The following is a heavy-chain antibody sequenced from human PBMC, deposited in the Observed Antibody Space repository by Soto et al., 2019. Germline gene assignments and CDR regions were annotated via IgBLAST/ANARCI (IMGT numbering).Heavy chain of an antibody. Sequence: SETLSLTCAVSSGSISSSNWWSWVHQPPGKGLEWIGEIYHSGSTNYNPSLKSRVTISVDKSKNQFSLKLSSVTAADTAVYYCARMVRGVTPYFDYWGQGTLVTVSS. CDR3: ARMVRGVTPYFDY. CDR2: IYHSGST. V-gene: IGHV4-4*02. D-gene: IGHD3-10*01. J-gene: IGHJ4*02. CDR1: SGSISSSNW.